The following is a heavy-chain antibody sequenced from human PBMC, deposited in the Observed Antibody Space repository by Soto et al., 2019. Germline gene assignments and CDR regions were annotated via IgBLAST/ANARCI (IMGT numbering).Heavy chain of an antibody. D-gene: IGHD1-26*01. CDR1: GFTFSSYG. V-gene: IGHV3-33*01. Sequence: GGSLRLSCASSGFTFSSYGMHWVRQAPGKGLEWVAVIWYDGSNKYYADSVKGRFTISRDNSKNTLYLQMNSLRAEDTAVYYRARFGRPRDVYYFDYWGQGTLVTVSS. CDR3: ARFGRPRDVYYFDY. CDR2: IWYDGSNK. J-gene: IGHJ4*02.